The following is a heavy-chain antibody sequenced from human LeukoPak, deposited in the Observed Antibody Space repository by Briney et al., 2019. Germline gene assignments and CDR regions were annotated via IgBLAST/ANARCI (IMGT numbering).Heavy chain of an antibody. J-gene: IGHJ5*02. V-gene: IGHV3-48*03. Sequence: PGGPLRLSCAASGFTFSDYEMNWVRQAPGKGLEWVSYISSSGNTRYYADSVKGRFTISRDNANDSLYLQMNSLRAEDTAVYYCVRDRNGGCFDPWGQGTLVTVSS. CDR2: ISSSGNTR. CDR3: VRDRNGGCFDP. CDR1: GFTFSDYE. D-gene: IGHD2-8*01.